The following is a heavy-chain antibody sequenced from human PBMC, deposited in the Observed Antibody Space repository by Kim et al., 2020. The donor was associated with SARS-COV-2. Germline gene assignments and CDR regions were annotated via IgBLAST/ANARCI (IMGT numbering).Heavy chain of an antibody. V-gene: IGHV3-48*03. CDR2: K. Sequence: KYYADSVKGRFTISRDSAKHSLYLLLNSLRAEDTAVYYCARESGDGVDPWGQGTLVTVSS. CDR3: ARESGDGVDP. D-gene: IGHD1-26*01. J-gene: IGHJ5*02.